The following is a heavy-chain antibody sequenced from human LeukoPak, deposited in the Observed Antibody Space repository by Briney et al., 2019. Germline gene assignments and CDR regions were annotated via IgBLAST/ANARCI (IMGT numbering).Heavy chain of an antibody. V-gene: IGHV1-69*04. D-gene: IGHD3-10*01. CDR2: IIPILGIA. Sequence: ASLKVSCKASGGTFSSYAISWVRQAPGQGLEWMGRIIPILGIANYAQKFQGRVTITADKSTSTAYMELSSLRSEDTAVYYCARARSLPVRGVLNNWFDPWGQGTLVTVSS. CDR1: GGTFSSYA. J-gene: IGHJ5*02. CDR3: ARARSLPVRGVLNNWFDP.